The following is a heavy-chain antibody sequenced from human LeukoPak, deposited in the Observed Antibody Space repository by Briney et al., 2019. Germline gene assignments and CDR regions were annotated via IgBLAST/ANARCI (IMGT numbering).Heavy chain of an antibody. Sequence: SETLSLTCAVYGGSFSGYYWSWIRQPPGKGLEWIGEINHSGSTNYNPSLKSRVTISLDTSKTQFSLKLSSVTAADTAVYYCARGSRRITMVRGVPYGMDVWGQGTTVTVSS. CDR3: ARGSRRITMVRGVPYGMDV. CDR2: INHSGST. D-gene: IGHD3-10*01. J-gene: IGHJ6*02. V-gene: IGHV4-34*01. CDR1: GGSFSGYY.